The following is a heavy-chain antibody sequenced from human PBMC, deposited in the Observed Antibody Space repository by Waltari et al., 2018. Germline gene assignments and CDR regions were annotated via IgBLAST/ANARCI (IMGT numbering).Heavy chain of an antibody. D-gene: IGHD3-3*01. J-gene: IGHJ4*02. CDR2: IYYSGRT. CDR1: GGSISSYY. CDR3: ARGVTKMRVNTYFDY. Sequence: QVQLQESGPGLVKPSETLSLTCTVSGGSISSYYWSWIRQPPGKGLEWIGYIYYSGRTNYNPSLNSRVTISVDTSKNQFSLKLSSVTAADTAVYYCARGVTKMRVNTYFDYWGQGTLVTVSS. V-gene: IGHV4-59*01.